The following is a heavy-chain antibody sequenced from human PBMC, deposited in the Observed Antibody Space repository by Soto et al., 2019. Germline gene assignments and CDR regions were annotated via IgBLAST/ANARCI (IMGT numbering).Heavy chain of an antibody. D-gene: IGHD2-2*01. Sequence: GASVKVSCKASGYTFTSYGISWVRQAPGQGLEWMGWISAYNGNTNYAQKLQGRVTMTTDTSTSTAYMELRSLRSDDTAVYYCARGGTGCSSTSCYLPAFDIWGQGTMVTVSS. V-gene: IGHV1-18*01. CDR3: ARGGTGCSSTSCYLPAFDI. J-gene: IGHJ3*02. CDR2: ISAYNGNT. CDR1: GYTFTSYG.